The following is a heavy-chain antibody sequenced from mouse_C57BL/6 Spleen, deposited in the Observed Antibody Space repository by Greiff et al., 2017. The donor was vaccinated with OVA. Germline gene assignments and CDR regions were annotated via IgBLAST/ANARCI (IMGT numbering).Heavy chain of an antibody. CDR2: IDPETGGT. J-gene: IGHJ3*01. CDR1: GYTFTDYE. CDR3: TSNYDYGLAY. V-gene: IGHV1-15*01. Sequence: VKLQQSGAELVRPGASVTLSCKASGYTFTDYEMHWVKQTPVHGLEWIGAIDPETGGTAYNQKFKGKAILTADKSSSTAYMELRSLTSEDSAVYYCTSNYDYGLAYWGQGTLVTVSA. D-gene: IGHD2-4*01.